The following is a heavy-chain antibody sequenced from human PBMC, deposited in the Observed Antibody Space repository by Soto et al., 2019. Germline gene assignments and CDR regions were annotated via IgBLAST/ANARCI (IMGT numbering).Heavy chain of an antibody. CDR1: GGSVSSGSYY. J-gene: IGHJ6*02. Sequence: PSETLSLTCTVSGGSVSSGSYYLSWIRQPPGKGLEWIGYIYYSGSTNYNPSLKSRVTISVDTSKNQFSLKLSSVTAADTAVYYCARDPHLAYCGGDCPGGMDVWGQGTTVTVSS. V-gene: IGHV4-61*01. CDR2: IYYSGST. CDR3: ARDPHLAYCGGDCPGGMDV. D-gene: IGHD2-21*02.